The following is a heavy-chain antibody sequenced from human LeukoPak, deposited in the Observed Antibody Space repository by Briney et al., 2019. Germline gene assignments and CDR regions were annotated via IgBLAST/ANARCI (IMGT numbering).Heavy chain of an antibody. CDR2: IFYSGST. CDR1: GGSISTTDYF. V-gene: IGHV4-39*01. Sequence: PSETLSLTCTVSGGSISTTDYFWGWIRQAPGKGLEYMGSIFYSGSTFYNPSLKSRVTISVDTSKNQFSLRLSSVTAADTAVYYCARHYAGAGRHWGQGTLVTVSS. D-gene: IGHD6-19*01. CDR3: ARHYAGAGRH. J-gene: IGHJ4*02.